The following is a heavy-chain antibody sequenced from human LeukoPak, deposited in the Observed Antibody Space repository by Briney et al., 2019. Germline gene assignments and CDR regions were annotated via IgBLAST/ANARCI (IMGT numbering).Heavy chain of an antibody. CDR3: ARDPRSRRDYDSSGYYGGCGY. CDR1: GYTFTSYG. D-gene: IGHD3-22*01. J-gene: IGHJ4*02. V-gene: IGHV1-18*01. Sequence: GASLKVSCKASGYTFTSYGISWLRQAPGQGLEWMGWINNYNGNTNYAQKFQGRVTMTTDTSTSTAYMELRSLRSDDTAVYYCARDPRSRRDYDSSGYYGGCGYWGQGTLVTVSS. CDR2: INNYNGNT.